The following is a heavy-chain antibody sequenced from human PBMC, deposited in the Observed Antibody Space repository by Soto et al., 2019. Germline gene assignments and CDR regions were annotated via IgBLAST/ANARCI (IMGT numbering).Heavy chain of an antibody. CDR3: AKPLVFLVTHSGSYYFDY. CDR1: GFTFSSYA. J-gene: IGHJ4*02. D-gene: IGHD1-26*01. V-gene: IGHV3-23*01. CDR2: ISGSGGST. Sequence: EVQLLESGGGLVQPGGSLRLSCAASGFTFSSYAMSWVRQAPGKGLEWVSAISGSGGSTYYADSVKGRFTISRDNSKKPLDLQMNSLRAEDTAVYYCAKPLVFLVTHSGSYYFDYWGPGTLVTVSS.